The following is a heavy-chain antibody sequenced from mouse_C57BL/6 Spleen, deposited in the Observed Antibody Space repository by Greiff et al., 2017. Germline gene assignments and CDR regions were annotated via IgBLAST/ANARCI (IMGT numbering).Heavy chain of an antibody. Sequence: QVQLKASGPGLVAPSQSLSITCTVSGFSLTSYAISWVRQPPGKGLEWLGVIWTGGGTNYNSALNSILSISKDNSKRQGFLKRNSLQTDDTARYYCARGPGLGGTLDYWGQGTTLTVAS. CDR2: IWTGGGT. J-gene: IGHJ2*01. CDR1: GFSLTSYA. D-gene: IGHD4-1*01. CDR3: ARGPGLGGTLDY. V-gene: IGHV2-9-1*01.